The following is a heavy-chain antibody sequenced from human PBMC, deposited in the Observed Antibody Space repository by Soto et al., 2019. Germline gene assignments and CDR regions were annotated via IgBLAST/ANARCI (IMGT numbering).Heavy chain of an antibody. CDR2: ISASSGRT. V-gene: IGHV3-23*01. D-gene: IGHD3-10*01. J-gene: IGHJ3*02. CDR1: GFSFNTYA. Sequence: GGSLRLSCVASGFSFNTYAMTWVRQAPGRGLEWVAGISASSGRTFYADSVKGRFTISRGDSQNTLYLQMNSLIAEDTAVYYCAKDRDTGSGSYYSAFDMWGQGTMVTVSS. CDR3: AKDRDTGSGSYYSAFDM.